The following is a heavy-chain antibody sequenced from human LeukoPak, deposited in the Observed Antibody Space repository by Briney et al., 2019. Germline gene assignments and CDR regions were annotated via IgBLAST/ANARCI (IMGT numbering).Heavy chain of an antibody. CDR3: ARPHPITGTKGFYFDY. Sequence: ASVKVSCKASGGTFSSYAISWVRQAPGQGLEWMGRIIPIFGTANYAQKFQGRVTITTDESTSTAYMELSSLRSEDTAVYYCARPHPITGTKGFYFDYWGQGTLVTVSS. V-gene: IGHV1-69*05. CDR1: GGTFSSYA. J-gene: IGHJ4*02. D-gene: IGHD1-7*01. CDR2: IIPIFGTA.